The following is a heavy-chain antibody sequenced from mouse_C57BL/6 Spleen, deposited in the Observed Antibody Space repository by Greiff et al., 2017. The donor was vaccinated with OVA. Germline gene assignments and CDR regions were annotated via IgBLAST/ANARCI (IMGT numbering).Heavy chain of an antibody. J-gene: IGHJ4*01. Sequence: VQLQQSGAELVRPGASVKLSCKASGYNFTDYYINWVKQRPGQGLEWIARIYPGSGNTYYNEKSKGKGTLTAEKSSSTAYMQLSSLTSEDSAVYFCARVDYDNAMDYWGQGTSVTVSS. CDR3: ARVDYDNAMDY. CDR1: GYNFTDYY. D-gene: IGHD2-4*01. CDR2: IYPGSGNT. V-gene: IGHV1-76*01.